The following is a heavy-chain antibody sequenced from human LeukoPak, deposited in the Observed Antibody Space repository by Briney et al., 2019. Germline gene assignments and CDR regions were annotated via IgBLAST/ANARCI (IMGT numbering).Heavy chain of an antibody. CDR1: GFTFSSYE. CDR3: ARVRDDSSGYYLDAFDI. D-gene: IGHD3-22*01. V-gene: IGHV3-48*03. CDR2: ISSSGSTI. Sequence: GGSLRLSCAASGFTFSSYEMNWVRQAPGKGLEWVSYISSSGSTIYYADSVKGRFTISRDNAKNSLYLQMNSLRAEDTAVYYCARVRDDSSGYYLDAFDIWGQGTMVTVSS. J-gene: IGHJ3*02.